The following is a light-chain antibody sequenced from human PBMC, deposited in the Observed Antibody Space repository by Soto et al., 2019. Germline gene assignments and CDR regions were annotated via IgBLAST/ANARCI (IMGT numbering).Light chain of an antibody. J-gene: IGLJ2*01. V-gene: IGLV1-47*01. CDR1: TSNIGNNY. Sequence: QSVLTQPPSASGTPGQGVTISCSGSTSNIGNNYVYWYQQVPGMAPKLLIYRNNQRPSGVPDRFSGSKSGTSASLAISGLRSEDEADYYCAAWDDSLSGVVFGGGTKLTVL. CDR3: AAWDDSLSGVV. CDR2: RNN.